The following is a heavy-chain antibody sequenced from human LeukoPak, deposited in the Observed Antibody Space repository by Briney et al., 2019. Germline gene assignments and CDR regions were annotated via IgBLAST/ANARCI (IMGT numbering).Heavy chain of an antibody. CDR3: ARDRPTVTQRAYYFGLDV. D-gene: IGHD4-17*01. V-gene: IGHV1-3*01. Sequence: ASVKVSCKSSGYNFRSYSMHWVRQAPGQSLEWMGWINSANGDIKYSAKFQGRITITRDTSASIVYMGLSSLTSEDTAIYYCARDRPTVTQRAYYFGLDVWGKGTTLTVSS. CDR1: GYNFRSYS. CDR2: INSANGDI. J-gene: IGHJ6*04.